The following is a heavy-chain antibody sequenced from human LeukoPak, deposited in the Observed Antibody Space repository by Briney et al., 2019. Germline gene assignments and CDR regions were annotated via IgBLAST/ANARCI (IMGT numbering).Heavy chain of an antibody. CDR1: GGSISSSGYF. CDR2: IYHSGNT. Sequence: PSETLSLTCTVSGGSISSSGYFWGWIRQPPGQGLEWIGSIYHSGNTYYNPSLKSRVTLSVDTSKNQSSLKLSSVTASDTAVYYCARHVSNDRSGYYPSWGQGTLVTVSS. V-gene: IGHV4-39*01. D-gene: IGHD3-22*01. CDR3: ARHVSNDRSGYYPS. J-gene: IGHJ4*02.